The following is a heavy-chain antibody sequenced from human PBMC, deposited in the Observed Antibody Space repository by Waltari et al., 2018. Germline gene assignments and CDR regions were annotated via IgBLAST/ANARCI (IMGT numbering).Heavy chain of an antibody. CDR1: DCPFRCYA. D-gene: IGHD2-2*01. Sequence: QGPLVESGVGVVPPGRSMGIPWAASDCPFRCYAMHWVRRAPGKGLEGVAVISYNERNIYSGDSVKGRFAISRDNSKKMLYLQMNSLRPEDTAVYYCARDYCDRTSCHGMDVWGQGTTVTVSS. V-gene: IGHV3-30*09. CDR3: ARDYCDRTSCHGMDV. J-gene: IGHJ6*02. CDR2: ISYNERNI.